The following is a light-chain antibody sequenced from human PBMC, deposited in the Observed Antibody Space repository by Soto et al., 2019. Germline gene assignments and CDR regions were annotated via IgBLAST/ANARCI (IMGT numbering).Light chain of an antibody. CDR1: SSDVGGYKY. Sequence: QSVLTQPASVSGSPGQSITISCTGTSSDVGGYKYVSWYQQHPDKAPKLIIFEISNRPSGISRRFSGSKSGNTASLTISGLLAEDEADYYCAAYTSSSTSVLFGRGTKLTVL. J-gene: IGLJ2*01. CDR2: EIS. CDR3: AAYTSSSTSVL. V-gene: IGLV2-14*01.